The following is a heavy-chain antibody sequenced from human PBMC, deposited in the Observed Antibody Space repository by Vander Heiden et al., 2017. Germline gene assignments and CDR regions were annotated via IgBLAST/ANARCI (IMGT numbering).Heavy chain of an antibody. CDR3: TRVKWFGEIDFDY. J-gene: IGHJ4*02. CDR1: GFTFGAYA. CDR2: IRSKAYGGTT. V-gene: IGHV3-49*03. Sequence: EVQLVESGGGLVQPGRSLRLSCTASGFTFGAYAMSWFRQAPGKGLEWVCFIRSKAYGGTTEYAASVKGRFTISRDDSKSIAYLQMNSLKTEDTAVYYCTRVKWFGEIDFDYWGQGTLVTVSS. D-gene: IGHD3-10*01.